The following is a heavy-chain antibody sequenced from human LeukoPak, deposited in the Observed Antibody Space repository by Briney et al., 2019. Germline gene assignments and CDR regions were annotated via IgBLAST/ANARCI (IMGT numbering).Heavy chain of an antibody. Sequence: SETLSLTCTVSGGSISSGSYYWGWIRQHPGKGLEWIGYIHNTGKTDYNPSLKSRIIISLDTSKNRFSLRLSSVTAADTALYYCARKSDYGDSYYMGVWGKGTTVTVSS. V-gene: IGHV4-31*03. CDR1: GGSISSGSYY. CDR2: IHNTGKT. D-gene: IGHD4-17*01. J-gene: IGHJ6*03. CDR3: ARKSDYGDSYYMGV.